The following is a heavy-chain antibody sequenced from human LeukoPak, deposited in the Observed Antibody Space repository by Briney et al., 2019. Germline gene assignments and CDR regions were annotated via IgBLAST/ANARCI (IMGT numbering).Heavy chain of an antibody. CDR2: INPNSGGT. J-gene: IGHJ5*02. D-gene: IGHD1-26*01. Sequence: ASVKVSCKASGYTFTGYYMHWVLQAPGQGLEWMGWINPNSGGTNYAQKFQGRVTMTRDTSISTAYMELSRLRSDDTAVYYCARDKWELRGRNWFDPWGQGTLVTVSS. CDR1: GYTFTGYY. V-gene: IGHV1-2*02. CDR3: ARDKWELRGRNWFDP.